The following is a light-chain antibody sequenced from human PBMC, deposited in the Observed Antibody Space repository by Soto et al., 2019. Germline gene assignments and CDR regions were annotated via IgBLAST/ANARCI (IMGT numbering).Light chain of an antibody. V-gene: IGLV1-40*01. J-gene: IGLJ1*01. CDR3: QSYDSSLSGFYV. CDR2: ANS. Sequence: QPVLTQPASVYGAPGGRGTISCNRSSSNIGAGYDVHWYQQLPGRAPKLLIYANSNRPSGVPDRFSGSRSGTSASLAITGLQAEDEADYSCQSYDSSLSGFYVFGTGTKVTVL. CDR1: SSNIGAGYD.